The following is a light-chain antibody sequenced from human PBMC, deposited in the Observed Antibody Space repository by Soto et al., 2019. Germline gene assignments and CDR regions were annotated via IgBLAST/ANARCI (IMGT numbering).Light chain of an antibody. CDR3: SSYTSSNTVFV. CDR1: SSDVGGFNY. Sequence: QSALTQPASVSGSPGQSITISCTGTSSDVGGFNYVSWYRQHPGKAPKRIIYEVSNRPSGVSNRFSGSKSDNTASLTISGLQAEDEADYYCSSYTSSNTVFVFGTGTKLTVL. CDR2: EVS. V-gene: IGLV2-14*01. J-gene: IGLJ1*01.